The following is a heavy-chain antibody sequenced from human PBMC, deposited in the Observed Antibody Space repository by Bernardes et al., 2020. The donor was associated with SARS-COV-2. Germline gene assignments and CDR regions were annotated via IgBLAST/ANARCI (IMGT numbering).Heavy chain of an antibody. V-gene: IGHV3-33*01. CDR3: ARDRSPQVRGIIKSSYFDY. D-gene: IGHD3-10*01. J-gene: IGHJ4*02. CDR1: GFTSCAYG. CDR2: IWYDGSDK. Sequence: GRSRRLSCAASGFTSCAYGVHWVRQAPGKGLEWVAVIWYDGSDKYYADSVKGRFTLSRDNSKNTLFLQMNSLRAEDTAVYHGARDRSPQVRGIIKSSYFDYWSQGVLVTVSS.